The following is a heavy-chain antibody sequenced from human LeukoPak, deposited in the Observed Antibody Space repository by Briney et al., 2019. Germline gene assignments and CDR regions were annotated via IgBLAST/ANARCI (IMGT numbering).Heavy chain of an antibody. CDR3: AKGEVLRFLEWLLPDI. Sequence: PGGSLRLSGAASGFTFSSYAMSWVRQAPGKGLEWVSAISGSGGSTYYADSVKGRFTISRDNSKNTLYLQMNSLRAEDTAVYYCAKGEVLRFLEWLLPDIWGQGTMVTVSS. CDR1: GFTFSSYA. V-gene: IGHV3-23*01. D-gene: IGHD3-3*01. J-gene: IGHJ3*02. CDR2: ISGSGGST.